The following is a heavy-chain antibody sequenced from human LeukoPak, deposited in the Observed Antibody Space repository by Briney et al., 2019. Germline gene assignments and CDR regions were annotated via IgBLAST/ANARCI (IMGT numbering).Heavy chain of an antibody. J-gene: IGHJ6*03. V-gene: IGHV3-21*04. CDR2: ITTSSTYM. D-gene: IGHD6-19*01. CDR3: AKEGLAVAMLYYYYYMDV. Sequence: PGGSLRLSCAASGFTFSAYDMNWVRRTPGKGLEWVSSITTSSTYMFYADSVRGRFTISRDNSKNTLYLQMNSLRAEDTAVYYCAKEGLAVAMLYYYYYMDVWGKGTTVTISS. CDR1: GFTFSAYD.